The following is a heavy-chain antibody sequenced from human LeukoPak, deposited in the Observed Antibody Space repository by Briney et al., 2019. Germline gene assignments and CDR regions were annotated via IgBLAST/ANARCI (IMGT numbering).Heavy chain of an antibody. J-gene: IGHJ4*02. V-gene: IGHV6-1*01. Sequence: SQTLSLTCAISGDIVSSNSAAWNWIRQSPSRGLEWLGRTYYRSKWYNDYAVSVKSRITINPDTSKNQFSPQLNSVTPEDTAVYYCARSSSGEGPYYYDSSGYSSLDYWGQGTLVTVSS. CDR3: ARSSSGEGPYYYDSSGYSSLDY. D-gene: IGHD3-22*01. CDR2: TYYRSKWYN. CDR1: GDIVSSNSAA.